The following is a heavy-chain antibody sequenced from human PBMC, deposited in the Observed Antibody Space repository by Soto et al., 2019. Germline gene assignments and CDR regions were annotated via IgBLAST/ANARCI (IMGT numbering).Heavy chain of an antibody. D-gene: IGHD3-22*01. V-gene: IGHV4-39*01. CDR3: ARALYYYDSSGYRAWYFDL. J-gene: IGHJ2*01. CDR1: GGSISSSSYY. Sequence: SETRSLAWTVSGGSISSSSYYWGWIRQPPGKGLEWIGSIYYSGSTYYNPSLKSRVTISVDTSKNQFSLKLSSVTAADTAVYYCARALYYYDSSGYRAWYFDLWGRGTLVTVS. CDR2: IYYSGST.